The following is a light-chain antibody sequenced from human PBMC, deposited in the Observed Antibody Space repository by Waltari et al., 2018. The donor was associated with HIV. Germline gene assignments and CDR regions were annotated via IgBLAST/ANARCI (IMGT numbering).Light chain of an antibody. V-gene: IGLV2-14*01. CDR3: SSYTSSSTYV. CDR1: SSDIGRYNY. Sequence: QSALTQPASVSGSPGQSISISCTGTSSDIGRYNYVSWYQQHPGKAPKVIIYELTKRPSVVSHRFSGSKSGDTASLTISGLQAEDEADYYCSSYTSSSTYVFGTGTKVTVL. J-gene: IGLJ1*01. CDR2: ELT.